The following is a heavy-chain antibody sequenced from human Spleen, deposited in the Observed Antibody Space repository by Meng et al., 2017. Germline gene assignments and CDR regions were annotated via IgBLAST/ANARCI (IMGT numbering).Heavy chain of an antibody. CDR3: ARSLRYGDYRGSFDY. CDR2: INSSGGTT. V-gene: IGHV1-46*01. Sequence: ASVQVSCKASGYTFTSYYMHWVRQAPGQGLEWLGIINSSGGTTSYAQKFQGRVTMNRDTSTNTAYMELSSRRSEDTAVYYCARSLRYGDYRGSFDYWGQGTLVTVSS. D-gene: IGHD4-17*01. J-gene: IGHJ4*02. CDR1: GYTFTSYY.